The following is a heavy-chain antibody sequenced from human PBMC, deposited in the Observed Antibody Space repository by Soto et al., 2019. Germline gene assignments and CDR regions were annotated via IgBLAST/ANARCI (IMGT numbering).Heavy chain of an antibody. D-gene: IGHD6-6*01. CDR2: ISYDGSNK. Sequence: GGSLRLSCAASGFTFSSYAMHWVRQAPGKGLEWVAVISYDGSNKYYADSVKGRFTISRDNSKNTLYLQMNSLRAEDTAVYYCAREGIGSSSSYFDYWGQGTLVTVSS. J-gene: IGHJ4*02. CDR1: GFTFSSYA. V-gene: IGHV3-30*04. CDR3: AREGIGSSSSYFDY.